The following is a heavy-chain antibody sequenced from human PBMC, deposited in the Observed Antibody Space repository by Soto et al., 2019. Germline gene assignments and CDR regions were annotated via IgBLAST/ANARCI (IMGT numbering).Heavy chain of an antibody. D-gene: IGHD3-3*02. V-gene: IGHV3-7*03. Sequence: GGSLRLSCAASGFTFSNHWMTWVRQAPGKGLEWVASVNQDGSEKYSVDSAKGRFTISRDNAKNSLYLQMNSLRVEDTALYYCGRSPPLSRSYIDYWGQGAVVTVSS. J-gene: IGHJ4*02. CDR1: GFTFSNHW. CDR2: VNQDGSEK. CDR3: GRSPPLSRSYIDY.